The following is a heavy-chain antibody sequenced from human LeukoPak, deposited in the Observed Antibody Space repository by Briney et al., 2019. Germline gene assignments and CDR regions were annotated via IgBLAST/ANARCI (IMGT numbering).Heavy chain of an antibody. V-gene: IGHV4-59*11. D-gene: IGHD3-10*01. J-gene: IGHJ4*02. CDR1: GGSISSHY. CDR3: ARGSLQFGHDY. Sequence: SETLSLTCTVSGGSISSHYWSWIRQPPGKGLEWIGYIYYSGSTNYNPSLKSRVTISVDTSKNQFSLKLSSVTAADTAVYYCARGSLQFGHDYRGQGTLVTVSS. CDR2: IYYSGST.